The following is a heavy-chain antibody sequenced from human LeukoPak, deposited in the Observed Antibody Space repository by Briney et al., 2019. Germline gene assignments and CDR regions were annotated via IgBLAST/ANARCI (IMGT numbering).Heavy chain of an antibody. CDR1: GGSISSSSYY. V-gene: IGHV4-39*07. CDR3: ARDSEDGFDY. D-gene: IGHD5-24*01. Sequence: RPSETLSLTCTVSGGSISSSSYYWGGIRQPPGKGLEWIGSIYYSGSTYYNPSLKSRVTISVDTSKNQFSLKLSSVTAADTAVFYCARDSEDGFDYWGQGTLVTVSS. CDR2: IYYSGST. J-gene: IGHJ4*02.